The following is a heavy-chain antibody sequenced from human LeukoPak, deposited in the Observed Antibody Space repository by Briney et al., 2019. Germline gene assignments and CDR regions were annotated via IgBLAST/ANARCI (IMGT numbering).Heavy chain of an antibody. V-gene: IGHV3-23*01. CDR1: GFTFSSYA. J-gene: IGHJ4*02. CDR3: ARRSSAVGHFDY. Sequence: PGGSLRLSCAASGFTFSSYAMSWVRQAPGKGLEWVSAISGSGGSTYYADSVKGRFTISRDNSKNTLYLQMNSLRAEDTAVYYCARRSSAVGHFDYWGQGTLVTVSS. D-gene: IGHD6-13*01. CDR2: ISGSGGST.